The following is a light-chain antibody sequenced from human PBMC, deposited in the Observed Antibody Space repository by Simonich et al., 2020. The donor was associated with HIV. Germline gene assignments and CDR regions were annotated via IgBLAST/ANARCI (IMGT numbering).Light chain of an antibody. V-gene: IGKV1-5*03. CDR3: QQYGSSPLT. Sequence: DIQMTQSPSTLSGSVGDRVTITGRASQSISSWLAWYQQKPGKAPKLLLYKASSLESGVPSRFCGSGSGTEFTLTISSLAPEDFAVYFCQQYGSSPLTFGGGTKVEIK. CDR2: KAS. J-gene: IGKJ4*01. CDR1: QSISSW.